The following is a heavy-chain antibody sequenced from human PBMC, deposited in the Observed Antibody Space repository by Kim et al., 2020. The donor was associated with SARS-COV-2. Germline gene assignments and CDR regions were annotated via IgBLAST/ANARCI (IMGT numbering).Heavy chain of an antibody. J-gene: IGHJ4*02. CDR3: AREGADCSSTSCYSSGWSTHFDY. CDR1: GYTFTGYY. V-gene: IGHV1-2*06. Sequence: ASVKVSCKASGYTFTGYYMHWVRQAPGQGLEWMGRINPNSGGTNYAQKFQGRVTMTRDTSISTAYMELSRLRSDDTAVYYCAREGADCSSTSCYSSGWSTHFDYWGQGTLVTVSS. D-gene: IGHD2-2*02. CDR2: INPNSGGT.